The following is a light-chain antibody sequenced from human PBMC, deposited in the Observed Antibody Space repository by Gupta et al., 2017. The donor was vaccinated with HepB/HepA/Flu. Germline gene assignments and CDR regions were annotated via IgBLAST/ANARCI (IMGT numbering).Light chain of an antibody. CDR2: DAS. CDR1: QSISTY. Sequence: EIVMTQSPSTLSVSAGERAILTCRASQSISTYLVWYQQKPGQSPRLLIYDASNSATGIPARFSGSGAATAFTPPISSSQPEDFVVTYCQQRCYCHFTFGGGTKVEIK. J-gene: IGKJ4*01. V-gene: IGKV3D-11*02. CDR3: QQRCYCHFT.